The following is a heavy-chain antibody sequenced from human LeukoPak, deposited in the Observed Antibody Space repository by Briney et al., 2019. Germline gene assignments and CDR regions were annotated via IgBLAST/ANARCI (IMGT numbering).Heavy chain of an antibody. CDR3: AREVAVSEVNYYGMDV. V-gene: IGHV3-21*01. CDR1: GFTFSSSS. J-gene: IGHJ6*02. CDR2: ISGSSTYI. D-gene: IGHD6-19*01. Sequence: PGGSLRLSCAASGFTFSSSSMNWVRQAPGKGLEWVSSISGSSTYIHYADSVKGRFTISRDNAKNSLYLQMNSLRAEDTAVYYCAREVAVSEVNYYGMDVWGQGTTVTVSS.